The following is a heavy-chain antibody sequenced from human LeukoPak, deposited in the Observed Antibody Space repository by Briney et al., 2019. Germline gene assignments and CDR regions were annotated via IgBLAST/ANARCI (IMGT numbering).Heavy chain of an antibody. V-gene: IGHV5-51*01. CDR1: GYSFTNYW. D-gene: IGHD6-13*01. CDR2: IYPGDSDT. CDR3: ARLPMAIAAALDY. Sequence: GESLKISCKGSGYSFTNYWIAWVRQMPGKGLEWMGIIYPGDSDTRYSPSFQGQVTISADKSISTAYLQWSSLKASDTAMYYCARLPMAIAAALDYWGQGTLVTVSS. J-gene: IGHJ4*02.